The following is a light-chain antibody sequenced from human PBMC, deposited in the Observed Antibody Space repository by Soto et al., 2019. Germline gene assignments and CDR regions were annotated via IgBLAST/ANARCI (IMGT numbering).Light chain of an antibody. Sequence: DVVMTQSPLSLPVTPGEPASISCRSNQSLLHNNGYNYLDWYLQKPGQSPQLLIYMVSYRASGVPDRFSGSGSGKDFTLTISRVEAEDVGIYYCMQPLHTPPWTFGQGTKVEIK. V-gene: IGKV2-28*01. CDR1: QSLLHNNGYNY. CDR3: MQPLHTPPWT. CDR2: MVS. J-gene: IGKJ1*01.